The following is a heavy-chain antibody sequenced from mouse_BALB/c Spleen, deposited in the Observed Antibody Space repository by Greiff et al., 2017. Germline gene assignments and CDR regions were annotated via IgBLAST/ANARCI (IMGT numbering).Heavy chain of an antibody. J-gene: IGHJ1*01. CDR2: IRLKSNNYAT. Sequence: EVKLMESGGGLVQPGGSMKLSCVASGFTFSNYWMNWVRQSPEKGLEWVAEIRLKSNNYATHYAESVKGRFTISRDDSKSSVYLQMNNLRAEDTGIYYCTRVYYRYDGYWYFDVWGAGTTVTVSS. V-gene: IGHV6-6*02. CDR3: TRVYYRYDGYWYFDV. D-gene: IGHD2-14*01. CDR1: GFTFSNYW.